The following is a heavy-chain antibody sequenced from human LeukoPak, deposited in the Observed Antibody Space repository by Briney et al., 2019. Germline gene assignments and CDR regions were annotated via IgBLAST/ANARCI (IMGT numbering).Heavy chain of an antibody. CDR3: AKDSYYDFWSGYFTFDY. CDR2: ISWNSGSI. CDR1: GFTFDDYA. V-gene: IGHV3-9*01. J-gene: IGHJ4*02. D-gene: IGHD3-3*01. Sequence: PGGSLRLSCAASGFTFDDYAMHWVRQAPGKGLEWVSGISWNSGSIGYADSVKGRFIISRDNAKNSLYLQMNSLRAEDTALYYCAKDSYYDFWSGYFTFDYWGQGTLVTVSS.